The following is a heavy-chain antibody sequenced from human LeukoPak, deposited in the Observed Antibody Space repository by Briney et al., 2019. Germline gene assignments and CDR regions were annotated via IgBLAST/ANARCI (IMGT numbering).Heavy chain of an antibody. Sequence: SETLSLTCAVHGGSFSGYYWSWIRQPPGKGLEWIGEINHSGSTNYNPSLKSRVTISVDTSKNQFSLKLSSVTAADTAVYYCATSYSSGWYAGYYYYMDVWGKGTTVTVSS. CDR1: GGSFSGYY. CDR2: INHSGST. CDR3: ATSYSSGWYAGYYYYMDV. J-gene: IGHJ6*03. D-gene: IGHD6-19*01. V-gene: IGHV4-34*01.